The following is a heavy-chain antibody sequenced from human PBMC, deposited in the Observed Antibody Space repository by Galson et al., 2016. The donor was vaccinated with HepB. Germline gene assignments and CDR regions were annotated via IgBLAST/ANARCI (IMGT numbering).Heavy chain of an antibody. V-gene: IGHV3-7*03. J-gene: IGHJ6*02. Sequence: SLRLSYAVSGFTFNSYWMSWVRQAPGKGLEWVANINQDGSEKYYVDFVKGRLTISRDKAKNSLYLQMNSLRAEDTAVYYCAREQVPPAWESYYYSYYYGLDVWGQGTTVTVSS. D-gene: IGHD2-2*01. CDR2: INQDGSEK. CDR3: AREQVPPAWESYYYSYYYGLDV. CDR1: GFTFNSYW.